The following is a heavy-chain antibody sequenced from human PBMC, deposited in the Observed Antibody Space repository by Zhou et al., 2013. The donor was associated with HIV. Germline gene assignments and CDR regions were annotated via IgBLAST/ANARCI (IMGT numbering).Heavy chain of an antibody. J-gene: IGHJ6*03. D-gene: IGHD1-1*01. V-gene: IGHV1-69*06. CDR3: ARGGVNWYYYYYYMDV. Sequence: QVQLVQSGAEVKKPGSSVKVSCKASGDTFSTYGISWVRQAPGQGLEWMGGIIPFFGTANYAQKFQGRVTITADKSTSTAYMEVSSLRSEDTAVYYCARGGVNWYYYYYYMDVWGKGTTVTVSS. CDR1: GDTFSTYG. CDR2: IIPFFGTA.